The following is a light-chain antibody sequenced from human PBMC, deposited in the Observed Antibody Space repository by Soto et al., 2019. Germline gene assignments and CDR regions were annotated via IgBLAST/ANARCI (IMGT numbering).Light chain of an antibody. V-gene: IGKV3-20*01. CDR3: QQQGT. CDR1: RSLSSSY. CDR2: AAS. J-gene: IGKJ2*01. Sequence: EIVLTQSPGTLSLSPGERATLSCRASRSLSSSYVVWYQQKPGQAHRLLIYAASRRATGIPDRFSGSGSATEYTLTISRLEPEDFAVYYCQQQGTFGHGTKLEIK.